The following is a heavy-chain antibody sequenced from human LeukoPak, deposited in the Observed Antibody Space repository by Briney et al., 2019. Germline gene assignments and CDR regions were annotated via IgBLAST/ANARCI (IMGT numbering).Heavy chain of an antibody. CDR1: GGTFSSYA. CDR2: IIPIFGTA. V-gene: IGHV1-69*05. Sequence: GSSVKVSCKASGGTFSSYAISWVRQAPGQGLEWMGGIIPIFGTANYAQKFQGRVMITTDESTSTAYMELSSLRSEDTAVYYCARDQRDTAIDYYYYYMDVWGKGTTVTVSS. J-gene: IGHJ6*03. D-gene: IGHD5-18*01. CDR3: ARDQRDTAIDYYYYYMDV.